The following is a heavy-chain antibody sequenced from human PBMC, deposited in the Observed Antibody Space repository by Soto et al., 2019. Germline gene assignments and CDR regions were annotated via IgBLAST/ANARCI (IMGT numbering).Heavy chain of an antibody. V-gene: IGHV1-3*01. Sequence: VASVKVSCKASGYTFTIYAMHWVRQAPGQRLEWMGWINAGNGNTKYSQKFQGRVTITRDTSASTAYMELSSLRSEDTAVYYCSGSHNWNYLGSHYYYGMDVWGQGTTVTVSS. CDR2: INAGNGNT. CDR3: SGSHNWNYLGSHYYYGMDV. D-gene: IGHD1-7*01. J-gene: IGHJ6*02. CDR1: GYTFTIYA.